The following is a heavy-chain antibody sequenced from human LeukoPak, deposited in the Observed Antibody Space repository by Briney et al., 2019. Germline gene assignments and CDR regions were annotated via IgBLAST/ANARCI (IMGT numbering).Heavy chain of an antibody. Sequence: SVKVSCKASGGTFSSYAISWVRQAPGQGLEWMGGISPIFGTANYAQKFQGRVTITADESTSTAYMELSSLRSEDTAVYYCARAQYSGSYPYYFDYWGQGTLVTVSS. J-gene: IGHJ4*02. CDR1: GGTFSSYA. D-gene: IGHD1-26*01. CDR3: ARAQYSGSYPYYFDY. V-gene: IGHV1-69*13. CDR2: ISPIFGTA.